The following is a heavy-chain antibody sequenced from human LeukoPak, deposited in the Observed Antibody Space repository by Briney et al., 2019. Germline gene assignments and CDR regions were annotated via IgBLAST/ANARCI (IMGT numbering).Heavy chain of an antibody. Sequence: PGGSLRLCCAAAGFTFSSYVMRWVRQAAGKGLERVAFIRCDGSNKYYADSVEGLFTISRDNSKNTLYLQINSLRAEDTAVYYCAKGKTYYCYYLDVWGKGTTVTVSS. J-gene: IGHJ6*03. CDR3: AKGKTYYCYYLDV. CDR2: IRCDGSNK. CDR1: GFTFSSYV. V-gene: IGHV3-30*02.